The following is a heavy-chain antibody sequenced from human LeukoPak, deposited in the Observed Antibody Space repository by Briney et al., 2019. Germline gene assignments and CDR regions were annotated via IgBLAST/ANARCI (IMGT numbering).Heavy chain of an antibody. J-gene: IGHJ4*02. D-gene: IGHD5-18*01. CDR1: GFTFDTYA. CDR2: ISYDGTEK. Sequence: GGSLRLSCAVSGFTFDTYAMHWVRQAPGKGLEWVAVISYDGTEKFSADSVKGRFTISRDNSKNTLYLQMNTLRAEDTAVYYCARDSYESAPAMVTLGDHWGQGTLVIVSS. V-gene: IGHV3-30-3*01. CDR3: ARDSYESAPAMVTLGDH.